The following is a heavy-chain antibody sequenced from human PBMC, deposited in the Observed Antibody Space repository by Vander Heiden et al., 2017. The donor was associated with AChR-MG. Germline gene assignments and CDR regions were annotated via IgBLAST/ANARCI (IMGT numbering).Heavy chain of an antibody. CDR1: GGSISSGGYY. CDR3: ARGRAGATLDY. J-gene: IGHJ4*02. Sequence: QVQLQESGPGLVTPSQTLSLPRTVPGGSISSGGYYWSWIRQHPGKGLEWIGYIYYSGSTYYNPSLKSRVTISVDTSKNQFSLKLSSVTAADTAVYYCARGRAGATLDYWGQGTLVTVSS. D-gene: IGHD1-26*01. V-gene: IGHV4-31*03. CDR2: IYYSGST.